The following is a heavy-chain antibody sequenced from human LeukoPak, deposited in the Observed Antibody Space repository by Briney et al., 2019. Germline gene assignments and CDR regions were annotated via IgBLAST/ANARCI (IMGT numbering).Heavy chain of an antibody. V-gene: IGHV3-23*01. CDR3: ARGVAHAFDI. J-gene: IGHJ3*02. Sequence: PGGSLRLSCAASGFTVSSNYMSWVRQAPGKGLEWVSAISGSGGSTYYANSVKGRFTISRDNSKHTLYLQMNSLRAEDTAVYYCARGVAHAFDIWGQGTMVTVSS. CDR2: ISGSGGST. D-gene: IGHD5-12*01. CDR1: GFTVSSNY.